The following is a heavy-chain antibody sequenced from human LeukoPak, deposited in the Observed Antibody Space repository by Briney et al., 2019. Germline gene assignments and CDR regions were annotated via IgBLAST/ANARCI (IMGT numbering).Heavy chain of an antibody. J-gene: IGHJ3*02. CDR1: GFTFSSYS. Sequence: PGGSLRLSCAASGFTFSSYSMNWVRQAPGKGLEWVSSISSSSSYIYYADSVKGRFTISRDNAKNSLYLQMNSLRAEDTAVYYCARDRSSSSWYTDDAFDIWGQGTMVTVSS. CDR3: ARDRSSSSWYTDDAFDI. V-gene: IGHV3-21*01. D-gene: IGHD6-13*01. CDR2: ISSSSSYI.